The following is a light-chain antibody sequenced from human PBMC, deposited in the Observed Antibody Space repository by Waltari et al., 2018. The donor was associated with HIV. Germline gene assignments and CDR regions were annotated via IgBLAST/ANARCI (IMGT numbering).Light chain of an antibody. V-gene: IGLV10-54*04. J-gene: IGLJ1*01. Sequence: QAGLHQPTSVSTGLRQTATLSCTGNSNNIDNQGAIWLQHHQGHPPKVLSYRNNNRPSGISERFSASTSGNTASLTITGLQPEDEADYYCSAWDSSLKTYVFGTGTKVTVL. CDR1: SNNIDNQG. CDR2: RNN. CDR3: SAWDSSLKTYV.